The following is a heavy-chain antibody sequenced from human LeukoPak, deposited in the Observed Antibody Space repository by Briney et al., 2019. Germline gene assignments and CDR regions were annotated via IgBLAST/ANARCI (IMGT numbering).Heavy chain of an antibody. D-gene: IGHD5-12*01. CDR3: AREGEIGYDLSDY. CDR2: IKPSGGST. Sequence: ASVKVSFKASGYTFTNYYMNWVRQAPGQGLEWMGIIKPSGGSTSYAQKFQGRVTVTRDTSTSTVYMELSSLRSEDTAMYYCAREGEIGYDLSDYWGQGTLVTVSS. V-gene: IGHV1-46*01. CDR1: GYTFTNYY. J-gene: IGHJ4*02.